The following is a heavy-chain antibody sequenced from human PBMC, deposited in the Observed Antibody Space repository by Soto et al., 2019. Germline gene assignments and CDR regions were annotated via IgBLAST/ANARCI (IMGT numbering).Heavy chain of an antibody. D-gene: IGHD3-9*01. CDR3: ARGYFGWSVDY. CDR1: GYTFTSHS. CDR2: INTGNGNT. V-gene: IGHV1-3*04. J-gene: IGHJ4*02. Sequence: GASVKVSCKASGYTFTSHSMHWVRQAPGQGLEWMAWINTGNGNTKNSQTFQGRVAITRDTSATTVYMELSSLRSEDTDVYYCARGYFGWSVDYWGQGTLVTVSS.